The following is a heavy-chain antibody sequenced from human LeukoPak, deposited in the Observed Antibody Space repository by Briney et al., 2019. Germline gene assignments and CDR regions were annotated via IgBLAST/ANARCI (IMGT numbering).Heavy chain of an antibody. D-gene: IGHD3-9*01. CDR1: GGSFTGYY. J-gene: IGHJ4*02. V-gene: IGHV4-34*01. CDR2: INHSGST. CDR3: ARSARGYFDWLLDY. Sequence: PSETLSLTCAVYGGSFTGYYWSWIRQPPGKGLEWIGEINHSGSTNYNPSLKRRVTISVDTSKNQFSLKLSSVTAADTAVYYCARSARGYFDWLLDYWGQGTLVTVSS.